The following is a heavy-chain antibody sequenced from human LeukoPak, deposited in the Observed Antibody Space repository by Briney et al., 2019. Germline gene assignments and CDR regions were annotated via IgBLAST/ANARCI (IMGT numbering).Heavy chain of an antibody. D-gene: IGHD3-22*01. Sequence: ASVKVSCKASGYTFTGYYRHWVRQAPGQGLEWMGWINPNSGGTNYAQKFQGRVTMTRDTSISTAYMELSRLRSDDTAVYYCASTSGYDSSGYLDAFDIWGQGTMVTVSS. CDR3: ASTSGYDSSGYLDAFDI. J-gene: IGHJ3*02. CDR2: INPNSGGT. CDR1: GYTFTGYY. V-gene: IGHV1-2*02.